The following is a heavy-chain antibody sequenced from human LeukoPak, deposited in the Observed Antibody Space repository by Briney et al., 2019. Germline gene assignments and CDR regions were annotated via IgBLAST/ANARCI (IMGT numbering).Heavy chain of an antibody. V-gene: IGHV3-9*01. D-gene: IGHD3-10*01. J-gene: IGHJ4*02. Sequence: PRGSLRLSCAASGFTFDDYAMHWVRQAPGKGLEWVSSISWNSGSIGYADSVKGRFTISRDNAKNSLYLEMSSQRAEDTALYYCAKDGNYYGSGIYFDYWGQGTLVTVSS. CDR3: AKDGNYYGSGIYFDY. CDR2: ISWNSGSI. CDR1: GFTFDDYA.